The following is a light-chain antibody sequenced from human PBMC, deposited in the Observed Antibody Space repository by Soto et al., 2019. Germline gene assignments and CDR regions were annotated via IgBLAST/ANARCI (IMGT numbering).Light chain of an antibody. CDR3: SSYTSSSTRV. V-gene: IGLV2-14*01. CDR2: DVS. J-gene: IGLJ2*01. CDR1: SSDVGGYNY. Sequence: QSALTQPASVSGSPGQSITISCTGTSSDVGGYNYVSWYQQHPGKAPKLMIYDVSNRPSGVSNRFSGSKSGNTASLTISGPQAEDEADYYCSSYTSSSTRVFGGGTKSPS.